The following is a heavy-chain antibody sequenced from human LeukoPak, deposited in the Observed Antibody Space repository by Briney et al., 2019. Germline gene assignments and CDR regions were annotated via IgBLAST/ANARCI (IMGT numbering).Heavy chain of an antibody. CDR1: GGSFSGYY. CDR2: INHSGST. V-gene: IGHV4-34*01. Sequence: SETLSLTCAVYGGSFSGYYWSWIRQPPGKGLEWIGEINHSGSTNYNPSLKSRVTISVDTSKNQFSLKLSSVTAADTAVYYCVRGSNIVVVVAANNWFDPWGQGTLVTVSS. J-gene: IGHJ5*02. D-gene: IGHD2-15*01. CDR3: VRGSNIVVVVAANNWFDP.